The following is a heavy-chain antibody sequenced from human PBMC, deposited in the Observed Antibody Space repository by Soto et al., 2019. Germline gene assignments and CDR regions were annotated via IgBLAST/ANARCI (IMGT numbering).Heavy chain of an antibody. D-gene: IGHD1-26*01. Sequence: GGSLRLSCAASGFTFSNFAMNWVRQAPVKGVEWVSLISGGGESTYYPDSVQGRFTISRDNSQNPLYLHMNSLGAEDKAVFFCAAGPPTVGSIHLVLAYWGQGNLVTVSS. J-gene: IGHJ4*02. CDR2: ISGGGEST. CDR3: AAGPPTVGSIHLVLAY. CDR1: GFTFSNFA. V-gene: IGHV3-23*01.